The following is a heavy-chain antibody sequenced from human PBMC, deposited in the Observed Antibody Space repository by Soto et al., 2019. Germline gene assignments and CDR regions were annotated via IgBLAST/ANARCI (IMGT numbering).Heavy chain of an antibody. CDR3: SLGWGSGSYYFDY. J-gene: IGHJ4*02. V-gene: IGHV3-15*01. Sequence: GGSLRLSCAASGFTFSNAWMSWVRQAPGKGLEWVGRIKSKTDGGTTDYAAPVKGRFTISRDDSKNTLYLQMNSLKTEDTAVYYCSLGWGSGSYYFDYWGQGTLVTVSS. CDR2: IKSKTDGGTT. D-gene: IGHD3-10*01. CDR1: GFTFSNAW.